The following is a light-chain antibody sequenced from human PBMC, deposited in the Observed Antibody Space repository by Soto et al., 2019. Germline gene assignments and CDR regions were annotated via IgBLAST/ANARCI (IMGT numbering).Light chain of an antibody. J-gene: IGKJ2*01. CDR3: LQDYDFPYT. CDR1: QDIRVD. CDR2: AAS. Sequence: GVRVILICRASQDIRVDVGWLQQRPGHAPNLLIFAASTLHTGVPSTFTGSGSGTDFTLTINDLQPADVATYFCLQDYDFPYTFAQGTKLEI. V-gene: IGKV1-6*01.